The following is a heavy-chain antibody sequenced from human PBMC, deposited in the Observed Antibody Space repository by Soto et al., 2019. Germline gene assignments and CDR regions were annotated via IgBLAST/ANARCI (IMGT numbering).Heavy chain of an antibody. D-gene: IGHD5-12*01. CDR2: ISWNSGST. J-gene: IGHJ4*02. V-gene: IGHV3-9*01. CDR1: GFTFDEYA. Sequence: GGSLRLSCAASGFTFDEYAMHWVRQVPGKGLEWVSGISWNSGSTGYADSVKGRFTISRDNVKDSLFLQMNSLRPEDTALYYCAKDRNSGYDFQAQFDYWGQGTLVTVSS. CDR3: AKDRNSGYDFQAQFDY.